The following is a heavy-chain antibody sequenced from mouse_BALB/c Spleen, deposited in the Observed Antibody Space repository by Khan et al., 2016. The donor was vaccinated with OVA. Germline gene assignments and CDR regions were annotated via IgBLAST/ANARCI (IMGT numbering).Heavy chain of an antibody. CDR2: ISYSGRT. CDR1: GYSITSDYA. CDR3: ARSVTLTTVVATYFDY. Sequence: EVQLQESGPGLVKPSQSLSLTCTVTGYSITSDYAWNWIRQFPGNKLEWMGYISYSGRTSYNPSLKSRIYITRDTSKNQFFLQLNSVTTEDTATYYCARSVTLTTVVATYFDYWGQGTTLTVSS. V-gene: IGHV3-2*02. J-gene: IGHJ2*01. D-gene: IGHD1-1*01.